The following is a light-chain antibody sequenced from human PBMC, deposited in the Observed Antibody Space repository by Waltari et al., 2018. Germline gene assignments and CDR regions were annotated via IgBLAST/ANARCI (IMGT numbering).Light chain of an antibody. CDR1: NTGSKN. V-gene: IGLV3-9*01. Sequence: SDELTQPLSVSVALGQTARITVGGKNTGSKNVHWYQQNPGQAPVLVISRDSNRPSGIPGRFSGSHSGTTATLTISRAQAGDEADYYCQVWDSSTVVFGGGTKLTVL. CDR3: QVWDSSTVV. CDR2: RDS. J-gene: IGLJ2*01.